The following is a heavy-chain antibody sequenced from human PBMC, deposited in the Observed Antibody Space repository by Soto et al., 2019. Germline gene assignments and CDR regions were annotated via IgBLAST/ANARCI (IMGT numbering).Heavy chain of an antibody. CDR1: GYTFTSYD. Sequence: GASVKVSCKASGYTFTSYDINWVRQATGQGLEWMGWMNPNSGNTGYAQKFQGRVTMTRNTSISTAYMELSSLRSEDTAVYYCARDYYKYYDSSGYYRSPSYWCQETLVTISS. CDR2: MNPNSGNT. V-gene: IGHV1-8*01. D-gene: IGHD3-22*01. CDR3: ARDYYKYYDSSGYYRSPSY. J-gene: IGHJ4*02.